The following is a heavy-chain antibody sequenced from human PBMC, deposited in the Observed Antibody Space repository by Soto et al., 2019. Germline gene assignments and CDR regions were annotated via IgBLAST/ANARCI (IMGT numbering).Heavy chain of an antibody. V-gene: IGHV3-30-3*01. CDR3: ARGELLRINY. J-gene: IGHJ4*02. CDR1: GFTFSSYA. D-gene: IGHD1-26*01. Sequence: GESLKISCAASGFTFSSYAMHWVRQAPGKGLEWVAVISYDGSNKYYADSVKGRFTISRDNSKNTLYLQMNSLRAEDTAVYYCARGELLRINYWGQGTLVTVSS. CDR2: ISYDGSNK.